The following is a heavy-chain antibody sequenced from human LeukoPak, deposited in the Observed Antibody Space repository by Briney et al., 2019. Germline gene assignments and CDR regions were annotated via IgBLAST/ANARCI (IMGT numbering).Heavy chain of an antibody. CDR2: IYYSGST. V-gene: IGHV4-39*01. J-gene: IGHJ4*02. Sequence: PSETLSLTCTVSGGSISSSSYYRGWIRQPPGKGLEWIGSIYYSGSTYYNPSLKSRVTISVDTSKNQFSLKLSSVTAADTAVYYCASLWFGDRMDFDYWGQGTLVTVSS. D-gene: IGHD3-10*01. CDR1: GGSISSSSYY. CDR3: ASLWFGDRMDFDY.